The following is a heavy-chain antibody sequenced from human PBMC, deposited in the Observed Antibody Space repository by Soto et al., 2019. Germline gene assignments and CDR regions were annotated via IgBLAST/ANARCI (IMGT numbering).Heavy chain of an antibody. CDR1: GGSISVYY. V-gene: IGHV4-59*01. D-gene: IGHD1-26*01. Sequence: ASETLSLTCTISGGSISVYYWSWVRQPPGHELEWIGYIYASGSPYYNPSPRSRVTISADTSKNQISLKLTSPTAADTAVYYCARGVGSSPPRYWGRGTLVTVSS. CDR3: ARGVGSSPPRY. CDR2: IYASGSP. J-gene: IGHJ4*02.